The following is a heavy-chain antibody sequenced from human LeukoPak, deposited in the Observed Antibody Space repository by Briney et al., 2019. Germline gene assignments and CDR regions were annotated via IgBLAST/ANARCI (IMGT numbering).Heavy chain of an antibody. J-gene: IGHJ4*02. Sequence: GGSLRLSCAASGFTFSSYCISWVRQAPGKGLEWVANIKQDGSEKYYVDSVKGRFTISRDNAKNSLYLQMNSLRAEDTAVYYCARGAVRIAAAGRFDYWGQGTLVTVSS. CDR2: IKQDGSEK. V-gene: IGHV3-7*03. CDR3: ARGAVRIAAAGRFDY. CDR1: GFTFSSYC. D-gene: IGHD6-13*01.